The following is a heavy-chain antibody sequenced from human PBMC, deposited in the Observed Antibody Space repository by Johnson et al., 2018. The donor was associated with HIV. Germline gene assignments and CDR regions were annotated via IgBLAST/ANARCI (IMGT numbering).Heavy chain of an antibody. CDR1: GFTFSSYW. V-gene: IGHV3-74*01. J-gene: IGHJ3*02. CDR2: INSDGSST. Sequence: VQLVESGGGLVQPGGSLRLSCAASGFTFSSYWMHWVRQAPGKGLVWVSRINSDGSSTSYADSVKGRFTISRDNAKNTLYLQMNSMRVEDTAVYYCTTDLSRRYYGSGLRDAFDIWGQGTMVTVSS. CDR3: TTDLSRRYYGSGLRDAFDI. D-gene: IGHD3-10*01.